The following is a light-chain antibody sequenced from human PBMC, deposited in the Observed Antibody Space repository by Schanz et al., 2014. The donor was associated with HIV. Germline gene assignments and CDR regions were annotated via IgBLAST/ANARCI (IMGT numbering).Light chain of an antibody. V-gene: IGKV1-39*01. Sequence: DIQMTQSPSTLSASVGDRVSITCRSSQSISSGLAWYQQKPGKAPNLLIYEASTLETGVPSRFSGSGSGTYFTLTISSLQPEDFATYYCQQSYSTPLTFGGGTKVEIK. CDR2: EAS. CDR1: QSISSG. CDR3: QQSYSTPLT. J-gene: IGKJ4*01.